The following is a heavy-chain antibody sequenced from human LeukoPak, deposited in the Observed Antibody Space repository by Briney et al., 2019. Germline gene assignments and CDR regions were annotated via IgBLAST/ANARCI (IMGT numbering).Heavy chain of an antibody. CDR2: LSRGDSA. J-gene: IGHJ4*02. Sequence: GGSLRLSCAASGFGIGASFINWVRQAPGKGLEWVSLLSRGDSAFYADSVKGRFTLSRDNSKNTVFLQMNSLRAEDTAVYFCARAVGVVDCNTCSCKPYYFDYWGQGALVTVSS. D-gene: IGHD2-2*01. V-gene: IGHV3-66*01. CDR1: GFGIGASF. CDR3: ARAVGVVDCNTCSCKPYYFDY.